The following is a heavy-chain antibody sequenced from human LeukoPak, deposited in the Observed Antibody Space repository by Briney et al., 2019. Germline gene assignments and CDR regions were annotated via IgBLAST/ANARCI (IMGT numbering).Heavy chain of an antibody. Sequence: SETLSLTCAVYGGSFSGYYWSWIRQPPGKGLEWIGEINHSGSTNYNPSLKSRVTISVDTSENQFSLKLSSVTAADTAVYYCARGGSGWYEGYNWFDSWGQGTLVTVSS. J-gene: IGHJ5*01. CDR3: ARGGSGWYEGYNWFDS. CDR1: GGSFSGYY. D-gene: IGHD6-19*01. CDR2: INHSGST. V-gene: IGHV4-34*01.